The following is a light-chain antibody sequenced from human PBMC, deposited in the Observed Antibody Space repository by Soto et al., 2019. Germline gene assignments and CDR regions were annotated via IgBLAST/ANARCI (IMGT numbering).Light chain of an antibody. CDR2: EVS. J-gene: IGLJ1*01. Sequence: QSVLTQPASVSGSPGQSITISCTGTSGDVGGYYYVSWYQQLPGKAPKLMISEVSNRPSGVSNRFSGSKSGNTPSLTSSGLQAEDEADYYCSSYTAGGTIFGTGTKVTVL. CDR1: SGDVGGYYY. CDR3: SSYTAGGTI. V-gene: IGLV2-14*01.